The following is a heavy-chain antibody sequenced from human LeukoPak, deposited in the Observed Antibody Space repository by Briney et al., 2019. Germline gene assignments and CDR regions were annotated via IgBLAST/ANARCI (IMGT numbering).Heavy chain of an antibody. CDR1: GYTFTGYY. CDR2: INPNSGGT. Sequence: ASVKVSXKASGYTFTGYYMHWMRQAPGQGLEWMGWINPNSGGTNYAQKFQGRVTMTRDTSISTAYMELSRLRSDDTAVYYCATGVGATPGDAFDIWGQGTMVTVSS. CDR3: ATGVGATPGDAFDI. D-gene: IGHD1-26*01. V-gene: IGHV1-2*02. J-gene: IGHJ3*02.